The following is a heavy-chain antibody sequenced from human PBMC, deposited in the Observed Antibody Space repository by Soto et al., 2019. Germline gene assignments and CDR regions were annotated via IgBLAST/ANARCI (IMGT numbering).Heavy chain of an antibody. CDR1: GCSSSSTSYY. V-gene: IGHV4-39*01. Sequence: QLLLQESGPGLVKPSETLSLTCTVSGCSSSSTSYYWGWIRQPPGKGLEWIGRIYSSGNPYYNPPPNSRVTISVDTSKSHLSLKLSSVTAADTAVYYCAGQSYESRGYYYAYWGHGTLVTVSS. CDR3: AGQSYESRGYYYAY. J-gene: IGHJ4*01. D-gene: IGHD3-22*01. CDR2: IYSSGNP.